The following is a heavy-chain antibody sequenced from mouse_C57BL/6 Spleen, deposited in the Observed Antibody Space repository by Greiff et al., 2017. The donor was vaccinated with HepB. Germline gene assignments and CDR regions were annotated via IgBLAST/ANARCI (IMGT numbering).Heavy chain of an antibody. CDR3: ARDGYGSLDY. CDR2: INYDGSST. Sequence: DVHLVESEGGLVQPGSSMKLSCTASGFTFSDYYMAWVRQVPEKGLEWVANINYDGSSTYYLDSLKSRFIISRDNAKNILYLQMSSLKSEDTATYYCARDGYGSLDYWGQGTTLTVSS. CDR1: GFTFSDYY. J-gene: IGHJ2*01. D-gene: IGHD1-1*01. V-gene: IGHV5-16*01.